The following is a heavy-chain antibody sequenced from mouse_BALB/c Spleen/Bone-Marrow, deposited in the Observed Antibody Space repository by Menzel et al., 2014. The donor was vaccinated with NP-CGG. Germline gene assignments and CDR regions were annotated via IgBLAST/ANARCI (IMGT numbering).Heavy chain of an antibody. Sequence: QVQLQQSGAELVRPGASVKLSCKASGYTFTSYWMNWVKQRPGQGLEWIGMIDPSDSETHYNRMFKDKATLTVDKSSSTAYMQLSSLTSEDTAFYFCARPPYYYGSSYYWYFDVWGAGTTVTVSS. D-gene: IGHD1-1*01. J-gene: IGHJ1*01. V-gene: IGHV1-61*01. CDR2: IDPSDSET. CDR1: GYTFTSYW. CDR3: ARPPYYYGSSYYWYFDV.